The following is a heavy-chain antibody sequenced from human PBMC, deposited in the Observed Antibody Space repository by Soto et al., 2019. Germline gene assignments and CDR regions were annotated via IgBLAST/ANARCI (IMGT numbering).Heavy chain of an antibody. D-gene: IGHD3-10*01. CDR3: ARDRGGSGSYPDYYYYYGMDV. Sequence: GGSLRLSCAASGFTFSSYSMNWVRQAPGKGLGWVSYISSSSSTLYYEGSVKGRFTISRDNAKNSLYLQMNSLRDSDTAVYYCARDRGGSGSYPDYYYYYGMDVWGQGTTVTVSS. J-gene: IGHJ6*02. CDR1: GFTFSSYS. CDR2: ISSSSSTL. V-gene: IGHV3-48*02.